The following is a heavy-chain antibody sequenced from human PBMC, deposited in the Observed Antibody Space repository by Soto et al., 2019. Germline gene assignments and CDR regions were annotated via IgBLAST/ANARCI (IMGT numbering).Heavy chain of an antibody. V-gene: IGHV3-33*06. D-gene: IGHD3-9*01. CDR2: ICDDGSNK. CDR1: GFTFSSYG. J-gene: IGHJ3*02. Sequence: GGSLRLSCAASGFTFSSYGMHWVRQAPGKGLEWVAVICDDGSNKYYADSVKGRFTISRDNSKNTLYLQMNSLRAEDTAVYYCAKDRYYDILTGYSDDAFDIWGQGTVVTVSS. CDR3: AKDRYYDILTGYSDDAFDI.